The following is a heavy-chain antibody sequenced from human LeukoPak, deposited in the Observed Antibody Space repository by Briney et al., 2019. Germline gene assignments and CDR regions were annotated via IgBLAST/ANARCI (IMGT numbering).Heavy chain of an antibody. V-gene: IGHV4-39*07. Sequence: SETLSLTCNVSGGSISSSSYYWGWIRQPPGKGLEWIGSIYYSGSTYYNPSLKSRVTISVDTSKNQFSLKLSTVTAADTAVYYCARLSGYGLHYYYHMDVWGKGTTVTVSS. CDR3: ARLSGYGLHYYYHMDV. CDR2: IYYSGST. CDR1: GGSISSSSYY. J-gene: IGHJ6*03. D-gene: IGHD5-12*01.